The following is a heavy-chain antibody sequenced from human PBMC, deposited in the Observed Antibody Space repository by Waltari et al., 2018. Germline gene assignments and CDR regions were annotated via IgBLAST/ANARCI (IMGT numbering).Heavy chain of an antibody. CDR2: IYSGGST. D-gene: IGHD1-7*01. V-gene: IGHV3-53*01. CDR3: ARAELDYYYYGMDV. J-gene: IGHJ6*02. CDR1: GFTVSSNY. Sequence: EVQLVESGGGLIQPGGSLRLSCAASGFTVSSNYMSWVRQAPGKGLEWVSVIYSGGSTYYADSVKGRFTISRDNSKNTLYLQMNSLRAEDTAVYYCARAELDYYYYGMDVWGQGTTVTVSS.